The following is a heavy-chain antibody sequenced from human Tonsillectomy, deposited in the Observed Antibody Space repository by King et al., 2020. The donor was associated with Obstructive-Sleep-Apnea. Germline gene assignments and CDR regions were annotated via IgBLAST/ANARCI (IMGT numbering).Heavy chain of an antibody. J-gene: IGHJ4*02. V-gene: IGHV5-51*01. CDR1: GYTFTNYW. CDR3: SRGMDY. Sequence: DVQLVESGAEVSKPGESLKISCKGSGYTFTNYWIAWVRQMPGKDLEWMGFIYPDDSDTRYSPSFQVQVTISADKSISTAYLQWSSLKASDTAMYYCSRGMDYWGQGTLVTVSS. D-gene: IGHD1-14*01. CDR2: IYPDDSDT.